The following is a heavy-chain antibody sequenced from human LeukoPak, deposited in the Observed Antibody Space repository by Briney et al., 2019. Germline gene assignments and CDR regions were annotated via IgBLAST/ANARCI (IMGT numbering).Heavy chain of an antibody. D-gene: IGHD3-22*01. CDR3: ARGQYFDSSGYYPPDY. CDR2: LYHGGTT. CDR1: GFTVSTNY. V-gene: IGHV3-53*01. J-gene: IGHJ4*02. Sequence: GGSLRLSCAASGFTVSTNYMSWVRQAPGKGLEWVSVLYHGGTTYYADSVKGRFTISRDNSNNTLYLQMNRLRVKDTAVYYCARGQYFDSSGYYPPDYWGQGTLVTVSS.